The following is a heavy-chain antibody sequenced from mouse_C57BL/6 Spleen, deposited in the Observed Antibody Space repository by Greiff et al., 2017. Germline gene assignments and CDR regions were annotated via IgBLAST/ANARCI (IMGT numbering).Heavy chain of an antibody. CDR1: GYTFTSYW. CDR3: ARSFTTVVARWYFDV. CDR2: IHPNSGST. Sequence: QVQLQQPGAELVKPGASVKLSCKASGYTFTSYWMHWVKQRPGQGLEWIGMIHPNSGSTNYNEKFKSKATLTVDKSSSTAYMQLSSLTSEDSAVYYCARSFTTVVARWYFDVWGAGTTVTVSS. J-gene: IGHJ1*01. V-gene: IGHV1-64*01. D-gene: IGHD1-1*01.